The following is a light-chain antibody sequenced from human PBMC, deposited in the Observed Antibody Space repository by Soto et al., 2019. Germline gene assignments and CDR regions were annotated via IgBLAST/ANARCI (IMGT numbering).Light chain of an antibody. V-gene: IGLV2-11*01. Sequence: QSALTQPRSVSGSPGQSVTISCTGTSSDVGGYNYVSWYQQHPGKAPKLVIYDVSKRPSGFPDRFSGSKSGNTASLTISGLQAEDEADYYCCSYAGTSLWVFGGGTKVTVL. CDR1: SSDVGGYNY. CDR3: CSYAGTSLWV. J-gene: IGLJ3*02. CDR2: DVS.